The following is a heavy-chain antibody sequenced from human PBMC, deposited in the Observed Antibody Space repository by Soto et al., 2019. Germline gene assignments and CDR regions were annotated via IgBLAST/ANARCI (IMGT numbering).Heavy chain of an antibody. CDR3: ARRPDYSYYYYYMDV. CDR2: MSPNSGNT. Sequence: GASVKVSCKASGYTFTSYDINWVRQATGQGLEWMGWMSPNSGNTGYAQKFQGRVTMTRNTSISTAYMELSSLRSEDTAVYYCARRPDYSYYYYYMDVWGKGTTVTVSS. D-gene: IGHD4-4*01. CDR1: GYTFTSYD. J-gene: IGHJ6*03. V-gene: IGHV1-8*01.